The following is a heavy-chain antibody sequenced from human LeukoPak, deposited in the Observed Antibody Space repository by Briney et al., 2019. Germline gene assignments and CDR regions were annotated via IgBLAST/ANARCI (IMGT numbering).Heavy chain of an antibody. CDR1: GFTFSSYS. D-gene: IGHD2-2*01. J-gene: IGHJ4*02. CDR2: ISSSSSYI. CDR3: ARDGEGYCSSTSCQSPYYFDY. V-gene: IGHV3-21*06. Sequence: GGSLRLPCAASGFTFSSYSMNWVRQAPGQGLEWVSSISSSSSYIYYADSVKGRFTISRDNAKNSLYLQMISLRAEDTAVYYCARDGEGYCSSTSCQSPYYFDYWGQGTLVTVSS.